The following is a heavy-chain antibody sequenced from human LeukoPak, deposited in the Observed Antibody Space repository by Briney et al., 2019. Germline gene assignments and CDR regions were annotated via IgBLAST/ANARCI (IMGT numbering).Heavy chain of an antibody. CDR3: AKGRVRGPRDSDAFDI. CDR2: ISYDGSNK. CDR1: GFTFSSYG. V-gene: IGHV3-30*18. J-gene: IGHJ3*02. Sequence: GGSLRLSCAASGFTFSSYGMHWVRQAPGKGLEWVAVISYDGSNKYYADSVKGRFTISRDNSKNTLHLQMNSLRAEDTAVYYCAKGRVRGPRDSDAFDIWGQGTMVTVSS. D-gene: IGHD3-10*01.